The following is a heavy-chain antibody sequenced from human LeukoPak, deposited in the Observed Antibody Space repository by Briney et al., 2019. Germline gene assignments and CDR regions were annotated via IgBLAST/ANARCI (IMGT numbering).Heavy chain of an antibody. V-gene: IGHV3-23*01. CDR2: ISGSGGTT. D-gene: IGHD2-2*01. J-gene: IGHJ6*02. CDR3: SRYCATTSCPGHYYGMDV. Sequence: GGSLRLSCAASGFIFSNAWMTWVRQAPGKGLEWVSVISGSGGTTYYAESVKGRFTNSRDNSKNTLFPQMNSLRAEDTAVYYCSRYCATTSCPGHYYGMDVWGQGTTVTVSS. CDR1: GFIFSNAW.